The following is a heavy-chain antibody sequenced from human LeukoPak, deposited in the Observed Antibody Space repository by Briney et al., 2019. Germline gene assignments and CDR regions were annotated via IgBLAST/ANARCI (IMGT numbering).Heavy chain of an antibody. CDR2: INPNSGGT. V-gene: IGHV1-2*02. CDR3: ARENLRYCSGGSCYSIDY. D-gene: IGHD2-15*01. Sequence: GASVKVSCKASGYTFTGYYMHWVRQAPGQGLEWMGWINPNSGGTNYAQKFQGRVTMTRDTSISTAYMELSRLRSDDTAVYYCARENLRYCSGGSCYSIDYWGQGTLVTVSS. J-gene: IGHJ4*02. CDR1: GYTFTGYY.